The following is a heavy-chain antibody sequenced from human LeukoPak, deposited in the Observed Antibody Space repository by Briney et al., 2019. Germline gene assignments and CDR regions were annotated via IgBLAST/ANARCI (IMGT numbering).Heavy chain of an antibody. CDR2: IYYSGST. J-gene: IGHJ4*02. Sequence: TSETLSLTCTVSGGSVSSGSYYWSWIRQPPGKGLEWIGYIYYSGSTNYNPSLKSRVTISVDTSKNQFSLKLSSVTAADTAVYYCARAYFSIGMDTAMVTADFDYWGQGTLVTVSS. V-gene: IGHV4-61*01. CDR1: GGSVSSGSYY. CDR3: ARAYFSIGMDTAMVTADFDY. D-gene: IGHD5-18*01.